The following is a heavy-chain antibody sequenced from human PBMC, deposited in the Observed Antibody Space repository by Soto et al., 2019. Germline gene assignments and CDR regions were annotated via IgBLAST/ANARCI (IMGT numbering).Heavy chain of an antibody. CDR2: ISGSSDTT. CDR1: GFTFSSYA. V-gene: IGHV3-23*01. Sequence: EVQLLESGGGLVQPGGSLRLSCAASGFTFSSYAMSWVRQAPGKGLEWVSGISGSSDTTYYADSVKGRFSISRDSSKNTWSLQINSLGAEDTAVYYCAKGAPQDCHSGLCCGRSYYGVDAWGQGPTVTVSS. CDR3: AKGAPQDCHSGLCCGRSYYGVDA. J-gene: IGHJ6*02. D-gene: IGHD2-8*01.